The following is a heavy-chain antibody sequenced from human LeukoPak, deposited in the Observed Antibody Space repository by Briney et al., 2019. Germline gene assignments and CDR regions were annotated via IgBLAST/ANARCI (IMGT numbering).Heavy chain of an antibody. J-gene: IGHJ3*02. CDR2: INPNSGGT. CDR1: GYTFTGYY. CDR3: ARVAELLWFGELHAFDI. Sequence: ASVKVSCKASGYTFTGYYMHWVRQAPGQGLEWMGWINPNSGGTNYAQKFQGRVTMTRDTSISTAYMELSRLRSDDTAVYYCARVAELLWFGELHAFDIWGQGTMVTVSS. V-gene: IGHV1-2*02. D-gene: IGHD3-10*01.